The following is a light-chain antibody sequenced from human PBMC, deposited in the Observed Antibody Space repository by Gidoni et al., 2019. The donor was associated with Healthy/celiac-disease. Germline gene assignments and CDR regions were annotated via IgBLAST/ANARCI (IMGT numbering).Light chain of an antibody. CDR1: QSVSSN. CDR2: GAS. V-gene: IGKV3-15*01. CDR3: QQYNNWPPRT. Sequence: EIVMTQSPATLSVSPGARATLPRRASQSVSSNLAWFQQKPGQAPRLLIYGASTRSTGIPARFGGSGSGRECTLTINSLQSGDFAVYYCQQYNNWPPRTFGEGTKVEIK. J-gene: IGKJ4*01.